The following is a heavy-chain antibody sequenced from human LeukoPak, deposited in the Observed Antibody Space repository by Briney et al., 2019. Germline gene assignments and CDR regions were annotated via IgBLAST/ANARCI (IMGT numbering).Heavy chain of an antibody. Sequence: ESGPTLVNXTQTLTLTCTFSGFSLSTSGVGVGWIRQPPGKALEWLALIYWNDDKRYSPSLKSRLTITKDTSKNQVVLTMTNMDPADTATYYCAHREDTATLDYWGQGTLVTVSS. CDR2: IYWNDDK. CDR1: GFSLSTSGVG. V-gene: IGHV2-5*01. D-gene: IGHD5-18*01. CDR3: AHREDTATLDY. J-gene: IGHJ4*02.